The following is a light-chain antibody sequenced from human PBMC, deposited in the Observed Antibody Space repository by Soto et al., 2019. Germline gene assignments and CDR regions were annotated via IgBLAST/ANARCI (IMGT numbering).Light chain of an antibody. Sequence: IQMTQSPSSLSASVGDRVTITCRASQSISSYLNWYQQKPGKAPNLLIYATSSLQSGVPSRFSGSGSGTDFTLTISSLQPEDFASYYCHQSYSTPFTFDPGTKVDIK. J-gene: IGKJ3*01. CDR2: ATS. CDR1: QSISSY. V-gene: IGKV1-39*01. CDR3: HQSYSTPFT.